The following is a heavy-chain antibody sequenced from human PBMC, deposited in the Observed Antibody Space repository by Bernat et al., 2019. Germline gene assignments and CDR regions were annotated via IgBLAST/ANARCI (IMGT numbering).Heavy chain of an antibody. Sequence: EVQLVESGGDLVKPGGSLRLSCAASGFTFSHAWMSWVRQAPGKGLEWVGRIKSQGGGGTVDYAAPVKGRFTISRDDSKNTLYLQMNSPKAEDTAMYYCTWNGDYYYRMDIWGQGTTVTVSS. CDR3: TWNGDYYYRMDI. V-gene: IGHV3-15*01. CDR1: GFTFSHAW. D-gene: IGHD1-1*01. CDR2: IKSQGGGGTV. J-gene: IGHJ6*02.